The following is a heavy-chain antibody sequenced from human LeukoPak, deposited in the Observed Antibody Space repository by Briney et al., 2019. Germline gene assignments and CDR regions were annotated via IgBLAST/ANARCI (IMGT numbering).Heavy chain of an antibody. Sequence: SETLSLTCTVSGGSISGYYWSWIRQPPGKGLEWIGEINHSGSTNYNPSLKSRVTISVDTSKNQFSLKLSSVTAADTAVYYCARGLFSGSYFYAFDIWGQGTMVTVSS. CDR2: INHSGST. CDR1: GGSISGYY. CDR3: ARGLFSGSYFYAFDI. V-gene: IGHV4-34*01. D-gene: IGHD1-26*01. J-gene: IGHJ3*02.